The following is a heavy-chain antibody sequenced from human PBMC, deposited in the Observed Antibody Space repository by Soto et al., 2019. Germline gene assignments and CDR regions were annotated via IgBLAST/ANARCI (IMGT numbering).Heavy chain of an antibody. CDR2: ISYDGSNK. V-gene: IGHV3-30*18. Sequence: QAGGSRRLSCAASGFTFSSYGMHWVRQAPGKGLGWVAAISYDGSNKYYADSVKGRFTISRDNSKNTLYLQMNSLSAEDTAVYYCAKLGGYSSFVRYYYGMDVWGQGTTVTVSS. D-gene: IGHD6-13*01. CDR1: GFTFSSYG. CDR3: AKLGGYSSFVRYYYGMDV. J-gene: IGHJ6*02.